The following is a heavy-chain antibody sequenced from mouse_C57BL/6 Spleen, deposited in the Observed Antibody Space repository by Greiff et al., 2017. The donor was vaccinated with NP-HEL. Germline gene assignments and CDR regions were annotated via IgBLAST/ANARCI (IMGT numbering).Heavy chain of an antibody. D-gene: IGHD1-1*01. CDR3: ARSGNYYGSSYGYFDV. CDR2: IYPGDGDT. Sequence: VQLVESGPELVKPGASVKISCKASGYAFSSSWMNWVMQRPGKGLEWIGRIYPGDGDTNYNGKFKGKATLTADKSSSTAYMQLSSLTSEDSAVYFCARSGNYYGSSYGYFDVWGTGTTVTVSS. CDR1: GYAFSSSW. J-gene: IGHJ1*03. V-gene: IGHV1-82*01.